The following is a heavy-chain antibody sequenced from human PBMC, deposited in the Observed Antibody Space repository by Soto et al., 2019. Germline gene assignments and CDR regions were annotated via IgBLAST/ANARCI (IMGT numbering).Heavy chain of an antibody. CDR2: INVGNGNT. J-gene: IGHJ6*02. Sequence: QVQLVQSGAEVKKPGASVKVSCKASGYTFTSYAMHWVRQAPGQRLEWMGWINVGNGNTKYSQKFQGRVTITRDTSASTADMELSSLGSEDTAVYYCARDLVMDVWGQGTTVTVSS. CDR3: ARDLVMDV. V-gene: IGHV1-3*01. D-gene: IGHD2-8*02. CDR1: GYTFTSYA.